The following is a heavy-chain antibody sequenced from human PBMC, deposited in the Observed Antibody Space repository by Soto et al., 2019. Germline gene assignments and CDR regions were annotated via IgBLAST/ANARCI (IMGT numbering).Heavy chain of an antibody. CDR1: CGSIISSSYY. CDR3: ARGRHYYDSSGYSVFFQH. D-gene: IGHD3-22*01. Sequence: SEALSLTGTVSCGSIISSSYYWGLIRQPPGKGLEWIVSIYYSGSTYYNPSLKSRFTISVDTSKNQFSLKLSSVTAADTAVYYCARGRHYYDSSGYSVFFQHWGQGTLVTVSS. V-gene: IGHV4-39*01. CDR2: IYYSGST. J-gene: IGHJ1*01.